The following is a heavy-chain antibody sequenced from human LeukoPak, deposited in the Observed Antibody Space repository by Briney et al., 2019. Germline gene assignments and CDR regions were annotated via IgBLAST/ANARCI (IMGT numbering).Heavy chain of an antibody. J-gene: IGHJ3*02. CDR2: INPSGGST. Sequence: ASVKVSCTASGYSFTDYYMHWVRQAPGQGLEWMGIINPSGGSTSYAQKFQGRVTMTRDMSTSTVYMELSSLRSEDTAVYYCARVLQYYYDSSGYLVHDAFDIWGQGTMVTVSS. V-gene: IGHV1-46*01. D-gene: IGHD3-22*01. CDR3: ARVLQYYYDSSGYLVHDAFDI. CDR1: GYSFTDYY.